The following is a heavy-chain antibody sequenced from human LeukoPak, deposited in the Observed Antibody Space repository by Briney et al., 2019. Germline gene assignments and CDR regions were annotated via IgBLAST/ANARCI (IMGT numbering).Heavy chain of an antibody. CDR1: GFTFSSYA. J-gene: IGHJ4*02. Sequence: PGGSLRLSCAASGFTFSSYAMSWVRQAPGKGLEWVSAISGSGGSTYYADSVKGRFTISRDNSKNTLYLQMNSLRAEDTAVYYCAKVSRAYYDSSGYFDYWGQGTPVTVSS. V-gene: IGHV3-23*01. CDR2: ISGSGGST. CDR3: AKVSRAYYDSSGYFDY. D-gene: IGHD3-22*01.